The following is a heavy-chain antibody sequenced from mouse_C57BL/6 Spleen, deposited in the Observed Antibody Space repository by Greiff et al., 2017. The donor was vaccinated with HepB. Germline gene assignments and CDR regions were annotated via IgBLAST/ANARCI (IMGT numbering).Heavy chain of an antibody. CDR3: ARMGDYSNPWFAY. Sequence: QVQLQQPGAELVKPGASVKLSCKASGYTFTSYWMQWVKQRPGQGLEWIGEIDPSDSYTNYNQKFKGKATLTVDTSSSTAYMQLSSLTSEDSAVYYCARMGDYSNPWFAYWGQGTLVTVSA. CDR1: GYTFTSYW. D-gene: IGHD2-5*01. J-gene: IGHJ3*01. V-gene: IGHV1-50*01. CDR2: IDPSDSYT.